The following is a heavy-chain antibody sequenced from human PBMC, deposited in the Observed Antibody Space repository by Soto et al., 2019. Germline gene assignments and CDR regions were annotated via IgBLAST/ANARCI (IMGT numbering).Heavy chain of an antibody. V-gene: IGHV3-23*01. Sequence: PGGSLRLSCATSGLTFSNYAMSWVRQAPGGGLEWVSSMSGSSSTTYYADSVRGRFTISRGRSKNTLYLQMSSLRAGDTALYYCAKNQERELPRVIDFWGQGTIVTVYS. D-gene: IGHD1-7*01. CDR1: GLTFSNYA. J-gene: IGHJ4*02. CDR2: MSGSSSTT. CDR3: AKNQERELPRVIDF.